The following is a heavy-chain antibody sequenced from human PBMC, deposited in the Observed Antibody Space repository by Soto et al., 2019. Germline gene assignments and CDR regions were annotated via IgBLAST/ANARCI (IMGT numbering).Heavy chain of an antibody. CDR2: INGVGGRT. Sequence: GGSLRLSCAASGFTFSSYAMSWVRQAPGKGLEWVSVINGVGGRTYYADSVKGRFTISRDNSKNTLYLQMNSLTAEDTAVYYCAKGSLVNGDYVRASFNYWGQGTLVTVSS. D-gene: IGHD4-17*01. J-gene: IGHJ4*02. V-gene: IGHV3-23*01. CDR1: GFTFSSYA. CDR3: AKGSLVNGDYVRASFNY.